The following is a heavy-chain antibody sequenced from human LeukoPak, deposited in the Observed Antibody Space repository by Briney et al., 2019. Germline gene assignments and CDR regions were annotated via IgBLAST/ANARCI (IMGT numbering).Heavy chain of an antibody. V-gene: IGHV3-73*01. Sequence: GGSLGLSCAASGFTFSDFDIHWVRQASGEGLEWIGRIKTRTESNDIAYAASVKGRFTISGDNAKNSVYLQMNSLRVEETAVYFCARGRGWIDPWGQGTLVTVSS. J-gene: IGHJ5*02. CDR2: IKTRTESNDI. CDR3: ARGRGWIDP. CDR1: GFTFSDFD. D-gene: IGHD5-24*01.